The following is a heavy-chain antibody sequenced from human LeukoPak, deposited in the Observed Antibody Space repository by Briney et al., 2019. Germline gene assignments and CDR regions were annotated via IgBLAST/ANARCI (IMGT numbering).Heavy chain of an antibody. CDR3: ARDLRENLGLFDY. Sequence: PGVSLRLPCAASGFTVSSNYMSWVRQAAGQGLAWVSVIYRGGSTYYADSVTGRFSLSRDNSNQTLFLQMTSLRADDTAVYYCARDLRENLGLFDYWGQGTLVTVSS. CDR2: IYRGGST. V-gene: IGHV3-66*01. J-gene: IGHJ4*02. CDR1: GFTVSSNY.